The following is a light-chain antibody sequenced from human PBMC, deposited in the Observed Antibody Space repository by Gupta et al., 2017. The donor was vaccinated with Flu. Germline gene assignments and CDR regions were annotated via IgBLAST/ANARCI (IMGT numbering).Light chain of an antibody. J-gene: IGLJ1*01. CDR1: NSDVGSYNL. V-gene: IGLV2-23*01. CDR3: CSEAGSKSRYV. CDR2: EGS. Sequence: QSALTQPASVSGSPGQSITISCTGTNSDVGSYNLVSWYQQNPDKAPKLIIYEGSKRPSGVSNRFSGSKSGNTASLTISGLQADDEADYYCCSEAGSKSRYVFGTGTKVTVL.